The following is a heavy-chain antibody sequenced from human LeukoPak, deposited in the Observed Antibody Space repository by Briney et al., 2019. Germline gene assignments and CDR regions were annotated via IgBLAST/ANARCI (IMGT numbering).Heavy chain of an antibody. V-gene: IGHV1-18*01. CDR1: GYTFTSYG. Sequence: ASEKVSCKASGYTFTSYGISWVRQAPGQGLEWMGWISAYNGNTNYAQKLQGRVTMTTDTSTSTAYMELRSLRSDDTAVYYCARDLRAELSHLSESDYWGQGTLVTVSS. J-gene: IGHJ4*02. CDR2: ISAYNGNT. D-gene: IGHD2/OR15-2a*01. CDR3: ARDLRAELSHLSESDY.